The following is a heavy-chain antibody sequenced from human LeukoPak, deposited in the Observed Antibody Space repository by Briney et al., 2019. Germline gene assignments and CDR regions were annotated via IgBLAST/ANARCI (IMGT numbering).Heavy chain of an antibody. V-gene: IGHV4-59*01. J-gene: IGHJ4*02. CDR3: AREVGGSYYGY. D-gene: IGHD3-16*01. Sequence: KTSETLSLTCTVSDGSIRSYYWSWLRQSPGEGVEWIGYIYYTGSTDYNRSLKSRVTISIDTSKNQFSLKLSSVTAADTAVYYCAREVGGSYYGYWGQGTLVTVSS. CDR1: DGSIRSYY. CDR2: IYYTGST.